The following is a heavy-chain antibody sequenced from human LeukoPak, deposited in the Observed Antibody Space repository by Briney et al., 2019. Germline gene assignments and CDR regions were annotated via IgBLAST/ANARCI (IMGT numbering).Heavy chain of an antibody. D-gene: IGHD6-19*01. CDR1: GGSISSYY. Sequence: PSETLSLTCTVSGGSISSYYWSWIRQPPGKGLEWIGHIYYSGSTNYNPSLKSRVTISVDTSKNQFSLKLSSVTAADTAVYYCARGIYSSGWYAWFDPWGQGTLVTVSS. CDR3: ARGIYSSGWYAWFDP. V-gene: IGHV4-59*08. CDR2: IYYSGST. J-gene: IGHJ5*02.